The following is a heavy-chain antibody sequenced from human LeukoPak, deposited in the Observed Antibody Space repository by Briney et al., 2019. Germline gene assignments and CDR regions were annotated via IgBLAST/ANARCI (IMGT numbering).Heavy chain of an antibody. J-gene: IGHJ6*03. Sequence: SETLSLTCTVSGGSISSSSDYWGWIRQPPGKGLEWIGSVYYSGSTYYNPSLKSRVTISVDTSKNQFSLKLSSVPAADTAVYYCARHTALQWLAPPENFYMDVWGKGPTVTVSS. CDR2: VYYSGST. D-gene: IGHD6-19*01. CDR3: ARHTALQWLAPPENFYMDV. V-gene: IGHV4-39*01. CDR1: GGSISSSSDY.